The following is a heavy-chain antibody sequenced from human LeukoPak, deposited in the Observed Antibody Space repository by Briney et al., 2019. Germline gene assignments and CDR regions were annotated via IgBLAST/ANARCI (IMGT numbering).Heavy chain of an antibody. Sequence: GGSLRLSCAASGFTFSSYSMNWVRQAPGKGLEWVSAISGDSRYIYYADSARGRFTISRDNAENSLYLQMHSLRVEDTAVYYCARAPTVLVGYCSSSSCQADYWGQGTLVTVSS. J-gene: IGHJ4*02. CDR3: ARAPTVLVGYCSSSSCQADY. CDR2: ISGDSRYI. V-gene: IGHV3-21*01. CDR1: GFTFSSYS. D-gene: IGHD2-2*01.